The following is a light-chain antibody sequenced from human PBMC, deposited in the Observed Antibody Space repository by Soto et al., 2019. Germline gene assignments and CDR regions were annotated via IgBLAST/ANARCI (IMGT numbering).Light chain of an antibody. Sequence: EIVLTQSPATLSLSPGERATLSCGASQTVGNTYLAWYHQKPRLAPRLLIYDASSRATGIPDRFSGSESGTDFTLTISSLEAEDFAVYSCQHYGSSPWTFGQGDKVEIK. V-gene: IGKV3D-20*01. CDR2: DAS. CDR1: QTVGNTY. J-gene: IGKJ1*01. CDR3: QHYGSSPWT.